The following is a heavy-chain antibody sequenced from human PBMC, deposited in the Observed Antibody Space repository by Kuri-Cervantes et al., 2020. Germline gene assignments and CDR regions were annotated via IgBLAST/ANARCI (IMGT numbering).Heavy chain of an antibody. D-gene: IGHD1-26*01. CDR3: ARMIVGASRRYYYYGMDV. CDR1: EYTFTGYY. V-gene: IGHV7-4-1*02. CDR2: INTNTGNP. J-gene: IGHJ6*02. Sequence: ASVKVSCKASEYTFTGYYMHWVRQAPGQGLEWMGWINTNTGNPTYAQGFTGRFVFSLDTSVSTAYLQISSLKAEDTAVYYCARMIVGASRRYYYYGMDVWGQGTAVTVSS.